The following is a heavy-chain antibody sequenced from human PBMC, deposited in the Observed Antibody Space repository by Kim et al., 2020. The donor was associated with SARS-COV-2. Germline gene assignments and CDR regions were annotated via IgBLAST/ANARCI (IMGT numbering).Heavy chain of an antibody. CDR3: ARDWSSGAIDY. J-gene: IGHJ4*02. D-gene: IGHD3-22*01. Sequence: TYYANSVMGRFTISRDDAKNSLYLQMNSLSAEDTAVYYCARDWSSGAIDYWGQGTLVTVSS. V-gene: IGHV3-11*04. CDR2: T.